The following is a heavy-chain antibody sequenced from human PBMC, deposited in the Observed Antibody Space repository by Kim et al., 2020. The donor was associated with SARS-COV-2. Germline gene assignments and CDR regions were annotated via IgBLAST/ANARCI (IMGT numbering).Heavy chain of an antibody. CDR2: IFGGGNGT. CDR1: GFTFSSHA. CDR3: AKQPTGYCSGGRCQPVYYYFDS. Sequence: GGSLRLSCAASGFTFSSHAMSWVRQAPGKGLEWVSSIFGGGNGTYYADSVKGRFTISRDNSKNMLYLQMNSLRAEDTAVYYCAKQPTGYCSGGRCQPVYYYFDSWGQGTLVPVSS. D-gene: IGHD2-15*01. V-gene: IGHV3-23*03. J-gene: IGHJ4*02.